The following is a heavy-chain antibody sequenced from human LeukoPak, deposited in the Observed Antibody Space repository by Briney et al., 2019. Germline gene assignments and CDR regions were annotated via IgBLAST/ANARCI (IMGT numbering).Heavy chain of an antibody. CDR3: ARDQGNGCFDP. Sequence: GGSLRLSCAASGFTFNTYWMNWVCRAPGERLEWVASMNQDGTEKYYVDSVKGRFTISRDNAKNSLYLQMDSLRAEDTAVYYCARDQGNGCFDPWGQGSLVTVSS. CDR2: MNQDGTEK. CDR1: GFTFNTYW. D-gene: IGHD1-1*01. V-gene: IGHV3-7*01. J-gene: IGHJ5*02.